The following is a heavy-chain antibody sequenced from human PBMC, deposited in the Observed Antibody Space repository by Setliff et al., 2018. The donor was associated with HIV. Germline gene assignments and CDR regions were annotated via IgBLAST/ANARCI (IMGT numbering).Heavy chain of an antibody. V-gene: IGHV4-39*07. J-gene: IGHJ6*03. CDR2: INHSGST. CDR3: ASLDGSESPYIYYYYMDV. D-gene: IGHD3-10*01. CDR1: GGSISSGGYY. Sequence: SETLSLTCTASGGSISSGGYYWIWIRQPPGKGLEWIGEINHSGSTHYNPSLKSRFTISVDTSKNQFSLKGNSVTAADTAVYYCASLDGSESPYIYYYYMDVWGKGTAVTVSS.